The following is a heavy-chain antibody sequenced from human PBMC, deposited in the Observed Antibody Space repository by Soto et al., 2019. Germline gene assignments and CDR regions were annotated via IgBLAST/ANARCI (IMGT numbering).Heavy chain of an antibody. V-gene: IGHV3-21*06. J-gene: IGHJ4*02. Sequence: EVQLVESGGGLVKPGGSLRLSCAASGFTFSSYSFNWVRQAPGKGLEWVSIITPTSTFISYADSVRGRFTISRDNAKNSLYLQMDSLGAGDTAVYYCARARGNVWYEDYWGQGTLVNVSS. CDR3: ARARGNVWYEDY. CDR2: ITPTSTFI. CDR1: GFTFSSYS. D-gene: IGHD6-13*01.